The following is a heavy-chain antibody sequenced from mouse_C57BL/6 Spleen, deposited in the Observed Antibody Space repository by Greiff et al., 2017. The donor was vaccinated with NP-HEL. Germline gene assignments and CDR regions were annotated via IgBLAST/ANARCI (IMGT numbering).Heavy chain of an antibody. CDR3: ASIITTVFDY. Sequence: EVKLVESGGDLVKPGGSLKLSCAASGFTFSSYGMSWVRQTPDKRLEWVATICSGGSYTYYPDSVKGRFTISRDNAKNTLYLQMSSLKSEDTAMYYCASIITTVFDYWGQGTTLTVSS. CDR2: ICSGGSYT. D-gene: IGHD1-1*01. J-gene: IGHJ2*01. V-gene: IGHV5-6*01. CDR1: GFTFSSYG.